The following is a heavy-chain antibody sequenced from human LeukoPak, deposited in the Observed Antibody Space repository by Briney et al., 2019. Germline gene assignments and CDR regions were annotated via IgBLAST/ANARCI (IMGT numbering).Heavy chain of an antibody. CDR1: GYTFSGSY. CDR3: ARSAENCNNGVCFTDYYMDV. CDR2: INPNSGDT. V-gene: IGHV1-2*06. D-gene: IGHD2-8*01. J-gene: IGHJ6*03. Sequence: ASVKVSCKTSGYTFSGSYIHWVRQAPGQGLEWMGRINPNSGDTNYAQNFQGRVTMTKETSITTAYMELGSLTSDDTAVYFCARSAENCNNGVCFTDYYMDVWGKGTTVTVSS.